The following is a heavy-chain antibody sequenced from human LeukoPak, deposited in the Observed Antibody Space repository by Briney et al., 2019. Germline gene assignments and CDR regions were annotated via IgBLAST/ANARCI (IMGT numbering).Heavy chain of an antibody. D-gene: IGHD1-14*01. CDR2: VDHTGST. CDR1: DDSITMYY. J-gene: IGHJ4*02. V-gene: IGHV4-59*12. CDR3: ARNAAYNLDY. Sequence: SETLSLTCSVSDDSITMYYWTWIRQPPGKGLEWIGYVDHTGSTNFNPSLKSRVTISVDTSKNQSSLKVTSVTAADTAVYYCARNAAYNLDYWGQGTLVTVSS.